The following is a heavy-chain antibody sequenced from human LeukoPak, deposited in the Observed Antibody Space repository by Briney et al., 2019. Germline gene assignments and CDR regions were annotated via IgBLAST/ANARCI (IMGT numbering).Heavy chain of an antibody. CDR2: ISYDGSNK. Sequence: GGSLRLSCAASGFTFSSYGMHWVRQAPGRGLVWVAVISYDGSNKYYADSVKGRFTISRDNSKNTLYLQMNSLRAEDTAVYYCAKEAPYYDSSGFRVFCFDYWGQGTLVTVSS. V-gene: IGHV3-30*18. D-gene: IGHD3-22*01. J-gene: IGHJ4*02. CDR1: GFTFSSYG. CDR3: AKEAPYYDSSGFRVFCFDY.